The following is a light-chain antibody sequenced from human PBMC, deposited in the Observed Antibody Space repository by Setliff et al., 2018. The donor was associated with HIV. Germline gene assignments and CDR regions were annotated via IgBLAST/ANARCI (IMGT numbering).Light chain of an antibody. J-gene: IGLJ1*01. Sequence: QSVLTQPASVSGSPGQSITISCTGTNSDVGGYDYVSWYQQHPGNAPKLMIFDVSKRPSGVSDRFSGSKSGNTASLTISGLQAEDEADYYCSSYAGSSTYVFGIGTKVTVL. V-gene: IGLV2-14*03. CDR3: SSYAGSSTYV. CDR2: DVS. CDR1: NSDVGGYDY.